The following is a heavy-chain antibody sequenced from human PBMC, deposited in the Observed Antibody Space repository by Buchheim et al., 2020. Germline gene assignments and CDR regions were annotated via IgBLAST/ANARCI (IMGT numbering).Heavy chain of an antibody. J-gene: IGHJ4*02. V-gene: IGHV3-23*01. Sequence: EVQLLESGGGLVQPGGSLRLSCAASGFTFSSYAMSWVRQAPGKGLEWVSAISGSGGSTYYADSVKGRFTISRDNSKNTLYLRMNSLGAEDTAVYYCAKVSSGGYYGSGSSSCWGQGTL. CDR2: ISGSGGST. CDR1: GFTFSSYA. D-gene: IGHD3-10*01. CDR3: AKVSSGGYYGSGSSSC.